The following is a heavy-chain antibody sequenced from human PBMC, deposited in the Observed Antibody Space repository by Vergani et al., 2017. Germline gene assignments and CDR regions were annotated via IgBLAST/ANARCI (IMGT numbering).Heavy chain of an antibody. CDR1: GFTFDDYA. CDR2: ISWNSGSI. V-gene: IGHV3-9*01. J-gene: IGHJ4*02. D-gene: IGHD6-13*01. Sequence: EVQLLESGGGLVQPGRSLRLSCAASGFTFDDYAMHWVRQAPGKGLEWVSGISWNSGSIGYADSVKGRFTISRDNAKNSLYLQMNSLRAEDTALYYCAKDKGIAAAGIFDYWGQGTLVTVSS. CDR3: AKDKGIAAAGIFDY.